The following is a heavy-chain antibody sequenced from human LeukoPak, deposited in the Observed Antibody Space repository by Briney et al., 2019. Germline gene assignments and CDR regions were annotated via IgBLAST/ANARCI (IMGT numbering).Heavy chain of an antibody. J-gene: IGHJ4*02. CDR2: IYSGGST. Sequence: GGSLRLSCAASGFTVSSNYMSWVHQAPGKGLEWVSVIYSGGSTYYADSVKGRFTISRDNSKNTLYLQVNSLRAEDTAVYYCAREQPYYDILTGYHPYFDYWGQGTLVTVSS. D-gene: IGHD3-9*01. CDR3: AREQPYYDILTGYHPYFDY. CDR1: GFTVSSNY. V-gene: IGHV3-66*01.